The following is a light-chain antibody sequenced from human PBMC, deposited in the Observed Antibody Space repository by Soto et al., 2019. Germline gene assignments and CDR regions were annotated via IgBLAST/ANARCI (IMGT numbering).Light chain of an antibody. CDR1: QTISSY. CDR3: HQCSNWHLMYT. CDR2: DAS. J-gene: IGKJ2*01. Sequence: EIVLTQSPATLSLSPGKRATLSCRASQTISSYLAWYQQKPGQPPRLLIYDASNRATCIPARFSGSGSGIDFKITICPLEHEDCAIYFFHQCSNWHLMYTFGQ. V-gene: IGKV3-11*01.